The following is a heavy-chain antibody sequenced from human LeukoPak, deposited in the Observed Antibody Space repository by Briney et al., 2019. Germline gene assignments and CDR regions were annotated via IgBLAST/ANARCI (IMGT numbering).Heavy chain of an antibody. CDR2: IKQDRSEK. Sequence: PGGSLRLSCGASGFSFSTYWMSWVRQAPGKGLELVANIKQDRSEKYYVDSVKGRFTISRDNAKNSLYLQMNSLRAEDTAVYYCARLREIPVFGVVTKSTSYFDYWGQGTLVTVSS. CDR1: GFSFSTYW. V-gene: IGHV3-7*01. J-gene: IGHJ4*02. CDR3: ARLREIPVFGVVTKSTSYFDY. D-gene: IGHD3-3*01.